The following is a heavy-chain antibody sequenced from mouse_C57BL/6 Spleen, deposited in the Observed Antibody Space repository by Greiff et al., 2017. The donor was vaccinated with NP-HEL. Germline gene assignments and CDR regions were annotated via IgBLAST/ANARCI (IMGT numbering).Heavy chain of an antibody. CDR2: IYPGDGDT. CDR3: ARESYPLMDY. D-gene: IGHD6-1*01. J-gene: IGHJ4*01. V-gene: IGHV1-82*01. Sequence: QVQLKQSGPELVKPGASVKISCKASGYAFSSSWMNWVKQRPGKGLEWIGRIYPGDGDTNYNGKFKGKATLTADKSSSTAYMQLSSLTSEDSAVYFCARESYPLMDYWGQGTSVTVSS. CDR1: GYAFSSSW.